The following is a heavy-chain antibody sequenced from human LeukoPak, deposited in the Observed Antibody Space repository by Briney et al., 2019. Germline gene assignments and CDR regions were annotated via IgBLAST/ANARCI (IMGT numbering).Heavy chain of an antibody. Sequence: PSETLSLTCAVYGGSFSGYYWTWIRQPPGKGLEWIGEINHSGSTNYNPSLESRVTMSVDTSKNQFSLRLSSVTAADTAMYYCAREGGSSSSLDSWGQETLVTVSS. V-gene: IGHV4-34*01. CDR1: GGSFSGYY. J-gene: IGHJ4*02. D-gene: IGHD6-13*01. CDR3: AREGGSSSSLDS. CDR2: INHSGST.